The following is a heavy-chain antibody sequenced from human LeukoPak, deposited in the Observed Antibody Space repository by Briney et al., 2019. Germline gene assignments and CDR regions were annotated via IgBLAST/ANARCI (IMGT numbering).Heavy chain of an antibody. Sequence: SETLSLTCTVSGGSISSSSYYWGWICQPPGKGLEWIGSIYYSGSTYYNPSLKSRVTISVDTPKNQFSLKLSSVTAADTAVYYRARALPIVPAAPVNWFDPWGQGTLVTVSS. V-gene: IGHV4-39*07. J-gene: IGHJ5*02. CDR2: IYYSGST. CDR3: ARALPIVPAAPVNWFDP. D-gene: IGHD2-2*01. CDR1: GGSISSSSYY.